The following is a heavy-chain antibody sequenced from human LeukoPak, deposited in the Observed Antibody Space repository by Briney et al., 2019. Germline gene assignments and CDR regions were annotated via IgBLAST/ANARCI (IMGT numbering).Heavy chain of an antibody. J-gene: IGHJ6*02. CDR3: AAVEAAISNYYYYGMDV. CDR1: GYTITGYY. V-gene: IGHV1-2*06. D-gene: IGHD2-21*02. Sequence: ASVKVSCKASGYTITGYYMNGVRQAPGQGLEWMGRTNPNSGGTNYAQKFQGRVTMTRDTSISTAYMELSRLRSDDTAVYYCAAVEAAISNYYYYGMDVWGQGTTVTVSS. CDR2: TNPNSGGT.